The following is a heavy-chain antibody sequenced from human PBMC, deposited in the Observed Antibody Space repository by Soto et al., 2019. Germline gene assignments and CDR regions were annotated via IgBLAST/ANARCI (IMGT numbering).Heavy chain of an antibody. D-gene: IGHD3-10*01. CDR2: MNPNSGNT. J-gene: IGHJ4*02. Sequence: VASVKVSCKASGYTFTSYDINWVRQATGQGLEWMGWMNPNSGNTGYAQKFQGRVTMTRNTSISTAYMELSSLRSEDTAVYYCAREGFSRGRRREDYWGQGTLVTVSS. V-gene: IGHV1-8*01. CDR3: AREGFSRGRRREDY. CDR1: GYTFTSYD.